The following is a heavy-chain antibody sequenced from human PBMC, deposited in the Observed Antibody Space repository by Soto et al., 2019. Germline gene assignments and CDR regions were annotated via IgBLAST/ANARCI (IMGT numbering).Heavy chain of an antibody. Sequence: QVQLVQSGAEVKKPGASVKVSCKASGYTFTGYYMHWVRQAPGQGLEWMGWINPNRGGTNYAQKFQGWVTMTRDTSISTAYMELSRLRSDDTAVYYCARGISLSPFDYWGQGTLVTVSS. V-gene: IGHV1-2*04. CDR1: GYTFTGYY. D-gene: IGHD1-20*01. CDR2: INPNRGGT. CDR3: ARGISLSPFDY. J-gene: IGHJ4*02.